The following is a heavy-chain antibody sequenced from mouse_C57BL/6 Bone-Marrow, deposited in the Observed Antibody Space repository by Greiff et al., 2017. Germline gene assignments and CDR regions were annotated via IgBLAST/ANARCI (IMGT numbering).Heavy chain of an antibody. Sequence: QVQLQQSGAELARPGASVKLSCKASGYTFTSYGISWVKQRTGQGLEWLGEIYPRSGTTYYNEKFKGKATLTAAKSYSPAYMGLRSLTSEDSAGYFCVRSGDDYGFAYWGQGTLVTVSA. CDR1: GYTFTSYG. CDR2: IYPRSGTT. D-gene: IGHD2-13*01. V-gene: IGHV1-81*01. CDR3: VRSGDDYGFAY. J-gene: IGHJ3*01.